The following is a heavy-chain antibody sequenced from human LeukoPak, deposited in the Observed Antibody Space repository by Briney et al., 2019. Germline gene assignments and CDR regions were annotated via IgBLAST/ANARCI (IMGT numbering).Heavy chain of an antibody. CDR1: GDSISHY. CDR2: IYYSGST. J-gene: IGHJ4*02. D-gene: IGHD2/OR15-2a*01. CDR3: ARASFSTPGNFDY. Sequence: SETLSLTCTVSGDSISHYCSWIRQPPGEGLEWVGYIYYSGSTNYNPSLKSRVSISVDTSKNQFSLKLSSVTAADTAVYFCARASFSTPGNFDYWGQGTLVTVSS. V-gene: IGHV4-59*11.